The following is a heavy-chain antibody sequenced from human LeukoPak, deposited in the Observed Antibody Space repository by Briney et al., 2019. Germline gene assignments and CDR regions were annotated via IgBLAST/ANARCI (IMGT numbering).Heavy chain of an antibody. Sequence: GGSLRLSCAASGFTFSSNAMSWVRQAPGKGLEWVSAIVGSGGSTYYADSVKGRFTISRDNSKNTLYVQMNSLRAEDTAVYYCAKTYYYDGSAYYPLYYFDYWGQGTLVTVSS. J-gene: IGHJ4*02. V-gene: IGHV3-23*01. D-gene: IGHD3-22*01. CDR2: IVGSGGST. CDR1: GFTFSSNA. CDR3: AKTYYYDGSAYYPLYYFDY.